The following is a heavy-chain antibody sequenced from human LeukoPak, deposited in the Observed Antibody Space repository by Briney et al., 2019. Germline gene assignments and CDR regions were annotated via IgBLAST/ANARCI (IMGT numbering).Heavy chain of an antibody. CDR1: GGSFSGYY. D-gene: IGHD3-22*01. CDR2: INHSGST. Sequence: PSETLSLTCAVYGGSFSGYYWSWIRQPPGKGLEWIGEINHSGSTNYNPSLKSRVTISVDTSENQFSLKLSSVTAADTAVYYCARGVYSYYYDSSGYYNDYWGQGTLVTVSS. J-gene: IGHJ4*02. V-gene: IGHV4-34*01. CDR3: ARGVYSYYYDSSGYYNDY.